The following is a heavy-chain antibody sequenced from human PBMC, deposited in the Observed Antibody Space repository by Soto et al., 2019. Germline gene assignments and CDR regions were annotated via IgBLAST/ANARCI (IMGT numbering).Heavy chain of an antibody. CDR1: GYTFTSYA. J-gene: IGHJ6*02. D-gene: IGHD1-26*01. V-gene: IGHV1-69*13. CDR3: ARDKKGGSSIYYYYYYGMDV. Sequence: SVKVSCKASGYTFTSYAMHWVRQAPGQGLERMGGIIPIFGTANYAQKFQGRVTITADESTSTAYMELSRLRSDDTAVYYCARDKKGGSSIYYYYYYGMDVWGQGTTVTVSS. CDR2: IIPIFGTA.